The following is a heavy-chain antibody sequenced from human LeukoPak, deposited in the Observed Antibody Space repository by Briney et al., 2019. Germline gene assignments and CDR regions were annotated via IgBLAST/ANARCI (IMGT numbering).Heavy chain of an antibody. CDR1: GYTFTSYA. CDR2: INAGNGNT. D-gene: IGHD2-21*02. Sequence: ASVKGSCKASGYTFTSYAMHWVRQAPGQRGEWMGWINAGNGNTKYSQKFQGRVTITRETSASTAYMELSSLRSEDTAVYYCARDIVVVTANGREDDAFDIWGQGTMVTVSS. V-gene: IGHV1-3*01. CDR3: ARDIVVVTANGREDDAFDI. J-gene: IGHJ3*02.